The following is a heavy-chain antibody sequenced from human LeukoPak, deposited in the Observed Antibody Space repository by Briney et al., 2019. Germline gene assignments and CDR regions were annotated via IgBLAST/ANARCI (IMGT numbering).Heavy chain of an antibody. CDR2: IYSGGST. V-gene: IGHV3-53*01. J-gene: IGHJ5*02. CDR1: GFTVSSNY. D-gene: IGHD3-3*01. Sequence: GGSLRLSCAASGFTVSSNYMSWVRQAPGKGVEWVSVIYSGGSTYYADSVKGRFTISRDNSKNTLYLQMNSLRAEDTAVYYCARGHYAFWSGDNWFDPWGQGNLVTVSS. CDR3: ARGHYAFWSGDNWFDP.